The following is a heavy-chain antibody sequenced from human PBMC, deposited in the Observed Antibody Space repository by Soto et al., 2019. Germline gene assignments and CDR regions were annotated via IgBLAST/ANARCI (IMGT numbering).Heavy chain of an antibody. D-gene: IGHD4-17*01. J-gene: IGHJ3*02. V-gene: IGHV3-13*01. CDR1: GFTFSSYD. Sequence: EVQLVESGGGLVQPGGSLRLSCAASGFTFSSYDMHWVRQATGKGLEWVSAIGTAGDKYYPGSVKGRFTISRENAKNSLYLQMNSLRAGDTVVYYCARVRDYGDYGNAFDIWGQGTMVTVSS. CDR2: IGTAGDK. CDR3: ARVRDYGDYGNAFDI.